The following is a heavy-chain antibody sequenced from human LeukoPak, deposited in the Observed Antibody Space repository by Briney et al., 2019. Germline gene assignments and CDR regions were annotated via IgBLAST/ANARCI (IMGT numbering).Heavy chain of an antibody. CDR3: ARVFHYYDSSGLDY. Sequence: SETLSLTCAVYGGSFSGYYWSWIRQPPGKGLEWIGEINHSGSTNYNPSLKSRVTISADTSKNQFSLKLSSVTAADTAVYYCARVFHYYDSSGLDYWGQGTLVTVSS. J-gene: IGHJ4*02. CDR2: INHSGST. D-gene: IGHD3-22*01. CDR1: GGSFSGYY. V-gene: IGHV4-34*01.